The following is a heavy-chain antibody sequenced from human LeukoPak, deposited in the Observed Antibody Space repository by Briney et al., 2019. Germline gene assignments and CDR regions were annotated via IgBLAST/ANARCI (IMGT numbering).Heavy chain of an antibody. CDR3: AKVLTAAGLDL. J-gene: IGHJ5*02. CDR1: GGSMSDSIT. CDR2: IHDDGRT. D-gene: IGHD6-25*01. V-gene: IGHV4/OR15-8*01. Sequence: SETLSLTCSVSGGSMSDSITWGWVRQPPGKGLEWLANIHDDGRTAPNPSLRSRLTISQDRTKNQFSLKVSSVTAADTAFYYCAKVLTAAGLDLWGQGILVTVSS.